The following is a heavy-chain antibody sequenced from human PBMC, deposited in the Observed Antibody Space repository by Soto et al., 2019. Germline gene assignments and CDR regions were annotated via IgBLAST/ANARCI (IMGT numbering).Heavy chain of an antibody. V-gene: IGHV3-21*01. Sequence: GGSLRLSCAASGFTFSSYSMNWVRQAPGKGLEWVSSISSSSSYIYYADSVKGRFTISRDNAKNSLYLQMNSLRAEDTAVYYCAREPDIVVVVAANNYYYYGMDVWGQGTTVTVSS. CDR1: GFTFSSYS. CDR2: ISSSSSYI. J-gene: IGHJ6*02. CDR3: AREPDIVVVVAANNYYYYGMDV. D-gene: IGHD2-15*01.